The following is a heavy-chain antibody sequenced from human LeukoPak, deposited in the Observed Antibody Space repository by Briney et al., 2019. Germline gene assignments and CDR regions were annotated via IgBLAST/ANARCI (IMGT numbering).Heavy chain of an antibody. D-gene: IGHD6-19*01. V-gene: IGHV3-23*01. CDR2: ISGSGGST. J-gene: IGHJ6*02. CDR1: GFTFSSYA. CDR3: AKKGQWLVYYYYYYGMDV. Sequence: GGSLRLSCAASGFTFSSYAMSWVRQAPGKGLEWVSAISGSGGSTYYADSVKGRLTISRDNSKNTLYLQMNSLRAEDTAVYYCAKKGQWLVYYYYYYGMDVWGQGTTVTVSS.